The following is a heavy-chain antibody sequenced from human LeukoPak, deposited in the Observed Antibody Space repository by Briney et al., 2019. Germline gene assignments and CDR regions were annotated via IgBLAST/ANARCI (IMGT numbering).Heavy chain of an antibody. CDR1: GFTFSSYA. V-gene: IGHV3-23*01. CDR2: ISVSGGNT. J-gene: IGHJ5*01. CDR3: ARVAVHSSGWYGFDS. Sequence: PGGSLRLSCVASGFTFSSYAMTWVRQAPGKGLEWVSVISVSGGNTYYADSVKGRFTISRYNSKNTLYLQMNSLRVEDTAVYYCARVAVHSSGWYGFDSWGQGTLVTVSS. D-gene: IGHD6-19*01.